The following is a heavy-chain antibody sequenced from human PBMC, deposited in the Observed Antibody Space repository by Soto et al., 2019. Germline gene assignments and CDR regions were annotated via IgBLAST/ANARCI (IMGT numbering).Heavy chain of an antibody. J-gene: IGHJ5*02. CDR1: GGSFSGYY. V-gene: IGHV4-34*01. D-gene: IGHD3-10*01. Sequence: SETLSLTCAVYGGSFSGYYWSWIRQPPGKGLVWIGEINHSGSTNYNPSLKSRVTISVDTSKNQFSLKLSSVTAADTAVYYCARVITMVRGVIITKRNWFDPWGQGTLVTV. CDR3: ARVITMVRGVIITKRNWFDP. CDR2: INHSGST.